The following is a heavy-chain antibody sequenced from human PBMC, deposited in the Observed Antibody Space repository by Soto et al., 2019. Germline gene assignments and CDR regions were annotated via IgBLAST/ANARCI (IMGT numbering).Heavy chain of an antibody. J-gene: IGHJ6*02. D-gene: IGHD3-16*02. Sequence: GASVKVSCKASGFTFTSSAVQWVRQARGQRLEWIGWIVVGSGNTNYAQKFKESVTITRDMSTSTAYMELSSLRSEETAVYYCAAGPASFRGGRYYSMDVWGQGTTVTVSS. CDR1: GFTFTSSA. CDR2: IVVGSGNT. V-gene: IGHV1-58*01. CDR3: AAGPASFRGGRYYSMDV.